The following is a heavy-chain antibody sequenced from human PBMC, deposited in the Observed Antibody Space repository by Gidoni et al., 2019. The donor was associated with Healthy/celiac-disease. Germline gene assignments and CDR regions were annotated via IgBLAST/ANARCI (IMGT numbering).Heavy chain of an antibody. CDR3: ARTPTSLIAAAGTAFDY. D-gene: IGHD6-13*01. J-gene: IGHJ4*02. CDR1: GGSISSSNW. V-gene: IGHV4-4*02. Sequence: QVQLQESGPGLVKPSGTLSLTCAVSGGSISSSNWWSWVRQPPGKGLEWIGEIYHSGSTNYNPSLKSRVTISVDKSKNQFSLKLSSVTAADTAVSYCARTPTSLIAAAGTAFDYWGQGTLVTVSS. CDR2: IYHSGST.